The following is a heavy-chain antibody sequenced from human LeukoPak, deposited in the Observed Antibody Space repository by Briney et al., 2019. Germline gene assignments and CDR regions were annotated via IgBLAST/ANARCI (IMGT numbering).Heavy chain of an antibody. CDR2: INTDGSNT. D-gene: IGHD3-3*01. CDR3: ARSGNGYYADY. J-gene: IGHJ4*02. V-gene: IGHV3-74*01. CDR1: GFTFDYYW. Sequence: GGSLRLSCEASGFTFDYYWMHWVRQAPGKGLMWVSRINTDGSNTHYADSVKGRFTISRDNAKNTLYLQMNSLRAEDTAVYYCARSGNGYYADYWGQGTLVTVSS.